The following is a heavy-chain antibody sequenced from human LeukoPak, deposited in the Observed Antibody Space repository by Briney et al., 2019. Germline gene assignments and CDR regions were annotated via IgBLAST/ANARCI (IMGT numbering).Heavy chain of an antibody. CDR3: ARARYPNWFDP. CDR2: ISSSSSYI. D-gene: IGHD3-9*01. CDR1: GFTFSSYS. J-gene: IGHJ5*02. Sequence: GGSLRLSCAASGFTFSSYSMNWVRQAPGKGLEWVSSISSSSSYIYYADSVKGRFTISRHNAKNSLYLQMNSLRAEDTAVYYCARARYPNWFDPWGQGTLVTVSS. V-gene: IGHV3-21*01.